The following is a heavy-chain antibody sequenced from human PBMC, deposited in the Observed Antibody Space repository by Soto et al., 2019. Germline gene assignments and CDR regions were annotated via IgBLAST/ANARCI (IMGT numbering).Heavy chain of an antibody. D-gene: IGHD3-22*01. J-gene: IGHJ6*03. Sequence: EVQLVESGGGLVQPGGSLRLSCAASGFTFTTYWTTWVRQAPGKGLEWVANIKQDGSEKYYVDSVKGRFTISRDNAKNSLYLQMNSLRAEDTAVYYCADSGSYTDVWGKGTTVIVSS. CDR2: IKQDGSEK. V-gene: IGHV3-7*01. CDR3: ADSGSYTDV. CDR1: GFTFTTYW.